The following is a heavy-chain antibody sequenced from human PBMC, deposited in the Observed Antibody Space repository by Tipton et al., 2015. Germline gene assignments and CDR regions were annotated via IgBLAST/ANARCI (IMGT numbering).Heavy chain of an antibody. CDR2: IYNSATT. Sequence: TLSLTCTVSGGSISNYYWSWIRQPPGKGLEWIGYIYNSATTNYNPSLKSRVTISVDTAKNQFSLRLSSVTAADTAVYYCAREQAKACINTKCYHFDYWGQGTLVTVSS. D-gene: IGHD2-2*01. J-gene: IGHJ4*02. CDR3: AREQAKACINTKCYHFDY. CDR1: GGSISNYY. V-gene: IGHV4-59*01.